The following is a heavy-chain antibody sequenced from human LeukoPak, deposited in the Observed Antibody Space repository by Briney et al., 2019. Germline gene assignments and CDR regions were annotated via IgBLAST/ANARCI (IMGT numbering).Heavy chain of an antibody. D-gene: IGHD4-17*01. CDR3: VKDNYADYASGGVDWYFDL. CDR1: GFTFSNYA. CDR2: FSPSGGGT. V-gene: IGHV3-23*01. Sequence: PGGSLRLSCAASGFTFSNYATSWVRQAPGKGLEWVSAFSPSGGGTYYADSVRGRFTISRDNSKNTVFLDMNNMRADDTAVYFCVKDNYADYASGGVDWYFDLWGRGTLVTVSS. J-gene: IGHJ2*01.